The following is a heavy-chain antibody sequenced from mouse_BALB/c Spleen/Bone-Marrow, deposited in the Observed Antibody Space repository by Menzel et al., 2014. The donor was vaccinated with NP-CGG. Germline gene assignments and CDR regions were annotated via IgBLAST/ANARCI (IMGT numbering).Heavy chain of an antibody. CDR1: GYTFTDYA. D-gene: IGHD2-1*01. CDR3: AREKVYYGISWFAY. CDR2: IHPSDSET. V-gene: IGHV1-67*01. Sequence: VQLQQSGPELVRPGVSVKISCKGSGYTFTDYAMHWVKQRPGQGLEWIGMIHPSDSETRLNQKFKDKATLTVDKSSSTAYMQLNSPTSEDSAVYYCAREKVYYGISWFAYWGQGTLVTVSA. J-gene: IGHJ3*01.